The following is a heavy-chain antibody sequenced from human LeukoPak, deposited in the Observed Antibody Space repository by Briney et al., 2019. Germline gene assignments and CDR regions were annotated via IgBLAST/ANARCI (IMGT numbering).Heavy chain of an antibody. V-gene: IGHV4-59*01. J-gene: IGHJ3*02. D-gene: IGHD4-17*01. Sequence: SETLSLTCTVSGGSISSYYWSWIRQPPGKGLEWIGYIYYSGSTNYNPSLKSRVTISVDTSKNQFSLKLSFVTAADTAVYYCARVKRADGDPRRGAFDIWGQGTMVTVSS. CDR2: IYYSGST. CDR3: ARVKRADGDPRRGAFDI. CDR1: GGSISSYY.